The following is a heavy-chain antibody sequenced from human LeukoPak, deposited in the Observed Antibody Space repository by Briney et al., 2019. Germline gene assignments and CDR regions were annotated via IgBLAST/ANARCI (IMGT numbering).Heavy chain of an antibody. D-gene: IGHD3-3*01. CDR1: GGSISSYY. CDR3: ARGFWSGYYGLHYYYGMDV. V-gene: IGHV4-59*01. Sequence: SETLSLTCTVSGGSISSYYWSWIRQPPGKGLEWIGYIYYSGSTNYNPSLKSRVTISVDTSKNQFSLKLSSVTAADTAVYYCARGFWSGYYGLHYYYGMDVWGQGTTVTVSS. CDR2: IYYSGST. J-gene: IGHJ6*02.